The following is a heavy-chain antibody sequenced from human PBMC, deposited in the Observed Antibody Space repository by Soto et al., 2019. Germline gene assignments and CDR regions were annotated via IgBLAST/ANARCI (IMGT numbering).Heavy chain of an antibody. CDR3: ARSYHDYGLYYFDC. CDR1: GYSFTSYW. V-gene: IGHV5-10-1*01. D-gene: IGHD3-16*01. Sequence: PGESLKISCKGSGYSFTSYWITWVRQMPGKGLEWMGRIDPTDSYPNYSPSFQGHVTISVDNSISTAHLQWSSLKASDTAMYYCARSYHDYGLYYFDCWGQGTLVTVSS. J-gene: IGHJ4*02. CDR2: IDPTDSYP.